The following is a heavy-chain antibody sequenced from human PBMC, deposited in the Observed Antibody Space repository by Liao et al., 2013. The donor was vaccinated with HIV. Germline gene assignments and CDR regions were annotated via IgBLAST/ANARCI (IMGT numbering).Heavy chain of an antibody. Sequence: QVQLQESGPGLVKPSQTLSLACTVSGDSISSGSNYWSWIRQPAGRGLEWIGRISGTGITNYSPSLESRVTISVDTSKNKFSLKLTFVTAADTAVYYCARWNNGRIGARDAFDVWGQGAVVTVSS. V-gene: IGHV4-61*02. J-gene: IGHJ3*01. CDR1: GDSISSGSNY. CDR3: ARWNNGRIGARDAFDV. CDR2: ISGTGIT. D-gene: IGHD1-26*01.